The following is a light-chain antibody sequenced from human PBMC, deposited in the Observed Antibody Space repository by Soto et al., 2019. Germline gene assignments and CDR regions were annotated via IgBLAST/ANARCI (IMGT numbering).Light chain of an antibody. CDR1: QSVSSNY. CDR2: GAS. J-gene: IGKJ2*01. CDR3: REYGSSTFT. Sequence: DIVLTQSPGTLSLSPGERATLSCRASQSVSSNYLAWYQQRPGQAPRRLIHGASIRATGIPSRFSGSGSGTDFTVTISRLEAGDFAVYYCREYGSSTFTFAQGTKLEIK. V-gene: IGKV3-20*01.